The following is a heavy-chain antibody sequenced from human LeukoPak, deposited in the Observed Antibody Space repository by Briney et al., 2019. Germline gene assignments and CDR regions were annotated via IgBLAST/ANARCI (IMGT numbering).Heavy chain of an antibody. Sequence: PGGSLRLSCAASGFTFSSYAMHWVRQAPGKGLECVAVISYDGSNKYYADSVKGRFTISRDNSKNTLYLQMNSVRAEDTGVYYCARARGVRGVSNWFDPWGQGTLVTVSS. CDR1: GFTFSSYA. CDR3: ARARGVRGVSNWFDP. V-gene: IGHV3-30*04. CDR2: ISYDGSNK. D-gene: IGHD3-10*01. J-gene: IGHJ5*02.